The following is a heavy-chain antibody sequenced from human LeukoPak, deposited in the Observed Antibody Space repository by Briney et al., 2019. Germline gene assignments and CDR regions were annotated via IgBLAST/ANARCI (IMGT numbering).Heavy chain of an antibody. CDR1: GFTFSSYG. V-gene: IGHV3-30*18. D-gene: IGHD6-19*01. Sequence: QPGGSLRLSCAASGFTFSSYGMHWVRQAPGKGLEWVAVISYDGSNKYYADSVKGRFTISRDNSKNTLYLQMNSLRAEDTAVYYCAKDMARAVAGAADYWGQGTLVTVSS. CDR2: ISYDGSNK. J-gene: IGHJ4*02. CDR3: AKDMARAVAGAADY.